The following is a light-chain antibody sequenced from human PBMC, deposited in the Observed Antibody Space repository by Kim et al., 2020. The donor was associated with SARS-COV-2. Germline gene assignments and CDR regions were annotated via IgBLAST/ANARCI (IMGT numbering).Light chain of an antibody. CDR1: SLSSYY. CDR3: NSRDSNDNVV. CDR2: GKN. Sequence: VAVGQIVRITCQGDSLSSYYATWYQQTQGHAPILINYGKNHRPSGIPDRFSGSSSGNTASLTIPGTQAGDEAYYYCNSRDSNDNVVFGGGTQLTVL. V-gene: IGLV3-19*01. J-gene: IGLJ2*01.